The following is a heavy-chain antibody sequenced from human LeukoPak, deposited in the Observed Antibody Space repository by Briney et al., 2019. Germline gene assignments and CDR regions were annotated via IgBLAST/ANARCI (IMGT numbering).Heavy chain of an antibody. CDR2: IYYSGST. Sequence: SETLSLTCTVSGGSISSGGYYWRWIRQHPGKGLEWIGYIYYSGSTYYNPSLKSRVTISVDTSKNQFSLKLSSVTAADTAVYYCAALLLWFGELPYWGQGTLVTVSS. V-gene: IGHV4-31*03. CDR1: GGSISSGGYY. J-gene: IGHJ4*02. D-gene: IGHD3-10*01. CDR3: AALLLWFGELPY.